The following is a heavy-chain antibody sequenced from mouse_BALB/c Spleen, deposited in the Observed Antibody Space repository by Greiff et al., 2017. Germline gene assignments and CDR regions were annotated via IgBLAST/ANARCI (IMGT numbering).Heavy chain of an antibody. Sequence: EVKLVESGGGLVKPGGSLKLSCAASGFTFSDYYMSWVRQTPEKRLEWVATIRDGGSYTYYPDSGKGRFTIARDNAKNNLYLQMSSLKSEDTAMYYCARGGSTTEGNAMDYWGQGTSVTVAS. V-gene: IGHV5-4*02. D-gene: IGHD2-14*01. CDR2: IRDGGSYT. J-gene: IGHJ4*01. CDR1: GFTFSDYY. CDR3: ARGGSTTEGNAMDY.